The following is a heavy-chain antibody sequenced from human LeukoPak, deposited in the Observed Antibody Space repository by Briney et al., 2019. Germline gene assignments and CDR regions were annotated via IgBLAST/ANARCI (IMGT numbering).Heavy chain of an antibody. CDR1: GYTSTDYY. Sequence: GASVKISCKVSGYTSTDYYVHWVQQAPGKGLEWMGLIDPEDGETIYAEEFQGRVSITADTSTDTAYMELSSPRFDDTAVYYCATGHITGGTVFDYWGQGTLVTVSS. CDR3: ATGHITGGTVFDY. CDR2: IDPEDGET. V-gene: IGHV1-69-2*01. J-gene: IGHJ4*02. D-gene: IGHD1-20*01.